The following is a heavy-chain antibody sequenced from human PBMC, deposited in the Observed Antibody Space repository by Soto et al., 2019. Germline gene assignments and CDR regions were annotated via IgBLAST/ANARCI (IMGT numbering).Heavy chain of an antibody. Sequence: EVQLVESGGGLVKPGGSLRLSCAGSGFTFSNAWMSWVRRAPGKGLEWVGRIKSDAYGGAIDYAAPVKSRFTISRDDSKNTLLLQMNNLRTEDTAVYSCTTTKGRVETPKNAFWGQGPQVIVTS. CDR1: GFTFSNAW. J-gene: IGHJ4*02. D-gene: IGHD2-8*01. V-gene: IGHV3-15*01. CDR3: TTTKGRVETPKNAF. CDR2: IKSDAYGGAI.